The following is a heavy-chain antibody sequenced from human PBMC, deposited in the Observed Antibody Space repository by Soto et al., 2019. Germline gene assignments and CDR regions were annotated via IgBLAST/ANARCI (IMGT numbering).Heavy chain of an antibody. CDR2: IIPIFGTA. CDR3: ARDLKYREYSSSSGLFDY. CDR1: GGTFSSYA. D-gene: IGHD6-6*01. V-gene: IGHV1-69*13. J-gene: IGHJ4*02. Sequence: ASVKVSCKASGGTFSSYAISWVRQAPGQGLEWMGGIIPIFGTANYAQKFQGRVTITADESTSTAYMELRSLRSEDTAVYYCARDLKYREYSSSSGLFDYWGQGTLVTVSS.